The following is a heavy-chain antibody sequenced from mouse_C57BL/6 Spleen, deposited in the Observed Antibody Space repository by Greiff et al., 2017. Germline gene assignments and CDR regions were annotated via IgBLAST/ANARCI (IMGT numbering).Heavy chain of an antibody. J-gene: IGHJ2*01. V-gene: IGHV1-82*01. CDR2: IYPGDGDT. CDR1: GYAFSSSW. Sequence: QVQLQQSGPELVKPGASVKISCQASGYAFSSSWMNWVKQRPGTGLERIGRIYPGDGDTNYNGKFKGKATLTADKSSSTAYMQLSSLTSEDSAVYFCARSYYGGLCDYWGQGTTPTVSS. D-gene: IGHD1-1*02. CDR3: ARSYYGGLCDY.